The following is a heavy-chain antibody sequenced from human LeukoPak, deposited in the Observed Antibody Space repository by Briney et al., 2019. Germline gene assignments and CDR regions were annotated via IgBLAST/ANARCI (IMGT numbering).Heavy chain of an antibody. CDR3: ARDDAPGGAFDI. J-gene: IGHJ3*02. Sequence: SETLSLTCTVSGGSISSYYWSWIRQPPGKGLEWIGYIYYSGSTYYNPSLKSRVTISVDTSKNQFSLKLSSVTAADTAVYYCARDDAPGGAFDIWGQGTMVTVSS. CDR2: IYYSGST. D-gene: IGHD3-16*01. V-gene: IGHV4-59*12. CDR1: GGSISSYY.